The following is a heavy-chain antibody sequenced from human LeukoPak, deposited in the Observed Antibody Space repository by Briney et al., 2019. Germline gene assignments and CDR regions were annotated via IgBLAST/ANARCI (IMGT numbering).Heavy chain of an antibody. CDR3: ARWGSIAVARFDY. CDR1: GGSISSYY. D-gene: IGHD6-6*01. J-gene: IGHJ4*02. V-gene: IGHV4-59*01. CDR2: IYYTGNT. Sequence: PSETLSLTCTVSGGSISSYYWSWIRQPPGKGLGWIGYIYYTGNTNYNPSLTSRVNISVDTSKNQFSLNLSSVTAADTAVYYCARWGSIAVARFDYWGQGTLVTVSS.